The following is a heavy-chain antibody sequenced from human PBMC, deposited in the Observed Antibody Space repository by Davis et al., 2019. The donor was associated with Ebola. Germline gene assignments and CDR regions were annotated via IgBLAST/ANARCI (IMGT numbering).Heavy chain of an antibody. J-gene: IGHJ4*02. CDR3: AGIRGQWLED. CDR2: ISHSGRT. Sequence: SQTLSLTCGLYGESISVIYWTWVRQSPRKGLEWIGEISHSGRTNYNPSLKSRVAISLDTSQNQVFLDLTSVTAADTAQYYFAGIRGQWLEDWGPGSLVTVSS. CDR1: GESISVIY. V-gene: IGHV4-34*01. D-gene: IGHD6-19*01.